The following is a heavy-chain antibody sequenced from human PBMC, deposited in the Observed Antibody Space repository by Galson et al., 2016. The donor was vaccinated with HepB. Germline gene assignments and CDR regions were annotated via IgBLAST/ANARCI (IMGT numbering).Heavy chain of an antibody. Sequence: SLRLSCAASGFTFDDYTMHWVRQLPGKGLEWVSLISWDGGTTYYADSLKGRFTVSRDNSKNSLYLQMNSLRTEDTALYFCAKGRGVIAMDYWGQGTLVTVSS. J-gene: IGHJ4*02. V-gene: IGHV3-43*01. D-gene: IGHD2-21*01. CDR3: AKGRGVIAMDY. CDR2: ISWDGGTT. CDR1: GFTFDDYT.